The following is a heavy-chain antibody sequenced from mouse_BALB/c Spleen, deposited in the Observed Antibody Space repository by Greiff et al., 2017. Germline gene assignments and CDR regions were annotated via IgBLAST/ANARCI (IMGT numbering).Heavy chain of an antibody. V-gene: IGHV5-6*01. D-gene: IGHD1-1*01. J-gene: IGHJ4*01. Sequence: DVHLVESGADLVKPGGSLKLSCAASGFTFSSYGMSWVRQTPDKRLEWVATISSGGSYTYYPDSVKGRFTISRDNAKNTLYLQMSSLKSEDTAMYCCARYYYGSMDYWGQGTSVTVSS. CDR1: GFTFSSYG. CDR3: ARYYYGSMDY. CDR2: ISSGGSYT.